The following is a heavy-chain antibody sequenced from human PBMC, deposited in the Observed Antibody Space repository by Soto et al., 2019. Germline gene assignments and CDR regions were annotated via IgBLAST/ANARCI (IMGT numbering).Heavy chain of an antibody. J-gene: IGHJ6*01. V-gene: IGHV1-69*13. D-gene: IGHD5-18*01. CDR1: GGTFSSYA. CDR2: IIPIFGTA. CDR3: ARDWEARNTAMVPRGSYYYYGMDV. Sequence: SVKVSCKASGGTFSSYAISWVRQAPGQGLEWMGGIIPIFGTANYAQKFQGRVTITADESTSTAYMELSSLRSEDTAVYYCARDWEARNTAMVPRGSYYYYGMDVWGQGTTVTVSS.